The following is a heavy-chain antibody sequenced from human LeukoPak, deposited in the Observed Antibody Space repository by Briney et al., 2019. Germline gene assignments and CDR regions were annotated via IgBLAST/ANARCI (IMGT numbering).Heavy chain of an antibody. J-gene: IGHJ3*02. D-gene: IGHD6-13*01. CDR1: GASISTGSHY. V-gene: IGHV4-39*01. Sequence: PSETLSLTCAVSGASISTGSHYWVWIRQPPGMALEWIGSVYSSGITFQNPSLKSRGTISVDTSKNQFSLTLSSVTAADMAVFYCARQAAGGRAFDIWGQGTMVTVSS. CDR2: VYSSGIT. CDR3: ARQAAGGRAFDI.